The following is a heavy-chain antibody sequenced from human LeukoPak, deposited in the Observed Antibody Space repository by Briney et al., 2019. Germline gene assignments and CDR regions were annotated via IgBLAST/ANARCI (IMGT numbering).Heavy chain of an antibody. J-gene: IGHJ5*02. D-gene: IGHD1-7*01. CDR1: GGSLSNDF. CDR3: ARDNWNYGQVGDWFDP. V-gene: IGHV4-59*01. CDR2: IYYNGST. Sequence: SESLSLTSTVSGGSLSNDFWSWIPQPPGTGPGWSGYIYYNGSTNYNPSLKSRVTISVDTSKNQFSLKLSSVTAADTAVYYCARDNWNYGQVGDWFDPWGQGTLVTVSS.